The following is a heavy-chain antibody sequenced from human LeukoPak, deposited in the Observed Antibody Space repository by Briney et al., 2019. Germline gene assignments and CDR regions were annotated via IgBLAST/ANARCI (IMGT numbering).Heavy chain of an antibody. CDR3: ASAGHCANGVCRNWFGP. J-gene: IGHJ5*02. CDR1: GASMSSDGCY. V-gene: IGHV4-61*02. CDR2: IYSGGST. Sequence: SETLSLTCNVSGASMSSDGCYWNWIRQPAGKGLEWIGRIYSGGSTNYNPSLKSRVTLSVDTSKNRLSLKLSYVTAADTAVYYCASAGHCANGVCRNWFGPWGQGILVTVSS. D-gene: IGHD2-8*01.